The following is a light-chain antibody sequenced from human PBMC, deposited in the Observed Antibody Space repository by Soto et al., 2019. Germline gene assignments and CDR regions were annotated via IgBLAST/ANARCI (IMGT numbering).Light chain of an antibody. Sequence: VLNPPGSASGKTSVGAVTSKTKSSSNIGSNTVNWYQQLPGTAPKLLIYSNNQRPSGVPDRFTGSKSGTSASLAISGLQSEDEADYYCAAWDDSLNGGVFGTGTKVTVL. J-gene: IGLJ1*01. CDR1: SSNIGSNT. V-gene: IGLV1-44*01. CDR2: SNN. CDR3: AAWDDSLNGGV.